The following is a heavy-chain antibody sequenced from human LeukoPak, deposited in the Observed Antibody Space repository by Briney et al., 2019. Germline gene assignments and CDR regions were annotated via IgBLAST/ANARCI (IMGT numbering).Heavy chain of an antibody. CDR3: ARGLVGADY. J-gene: IGHJ4*02. V-gene: IGHV4-59*01. Sequence: SETLSLTCTVSGGSISSYYWSWIRQPPGKGLEWIGNIYYSGSTNYNPSLKSRVTISVDTSKNQFSLKLSSVTAADTAVYYCARGLVGADYWGQGTLVTVSS. D-gene: IGHD1-26*01. CDR1: GGSISSYY. CDR2: IYYSGST.